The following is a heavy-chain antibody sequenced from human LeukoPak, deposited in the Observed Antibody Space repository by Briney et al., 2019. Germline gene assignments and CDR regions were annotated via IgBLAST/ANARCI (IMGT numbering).Heavy chain of an antibody. CDR1: CGSISTYY. CDR2: IYNSGST. Sequence: SETLSLTCTVSCGSISTYYWSWIRQPPGKGLEWIGYIYNSGSTNYNPSLKSRVTISVDTSKNQFSLKLSSVTAADTAVYYCARHEVGYCSGGSCPYYFDYWGQGTLVTVSS. D-gene: IGHD2-15*01. J-gene: IGHJ4*02. CDR3: ARHEVGYCSGGSCPYYFDY. V-gene: IGHV4-59*08.